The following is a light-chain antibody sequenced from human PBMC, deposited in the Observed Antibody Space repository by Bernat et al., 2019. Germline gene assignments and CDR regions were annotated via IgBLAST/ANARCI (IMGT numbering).Light chain of an antibody. Sequence: QAGLTQPPSVSKGLRQTATFTCTGNSNNVGNQGAACLQQHQGHPPKLLSYGNNNRPSGISERFSASRSGNTASLTITGPQPEDEADYYCSGWDSGLSGHVFGSGTKVTVL. CDR1: SNNVGNQG. V-gene: IGLV10-54*04. CDR3: SGWDSGLSGHV. J-gene: IGLJ6*01. CDR2: GNN.